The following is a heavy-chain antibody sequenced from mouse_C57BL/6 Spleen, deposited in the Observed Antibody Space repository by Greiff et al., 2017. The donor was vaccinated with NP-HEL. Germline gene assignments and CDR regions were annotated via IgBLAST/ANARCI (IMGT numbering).Heavy chain of an antibody. V-gene: IGHV1-26*01. CDR2: INPNNGGT. CDR1: GYTFTDYY. D-gene: IGHD2-14*01. CDR3: ARGRYRFAD. J-gene: IGHJ3*01. Sequence: VQLQQSGPELVKPGASVKISCKASGYTFTDYYMNWVKQSHGKSLEWIGDINPNNGGTSYNQKFKGKATLTVDKSSSTAYMELRSLTAVASAVYYCARGRYRFADWGQGTLVTLSA.